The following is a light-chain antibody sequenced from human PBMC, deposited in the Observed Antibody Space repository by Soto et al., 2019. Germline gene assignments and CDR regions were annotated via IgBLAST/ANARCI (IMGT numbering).Light chain of an antibody. CDR2: GSS. J-gene: IGKJ3*01. Sequence: EIVMTQDPVSLSVSPGERVTLSCRASQAIRTNLAWYQQKVGQAPRLLIYGSSTRATGIPARFSGSGSGTEFTLTISSLQSEDFAVYYCQQYGSSPFTLGPGTKVDIK. CDR3: QQYGSSPFT. CDR1: QAIRTN. V-gene: IGKV3D-15*02.